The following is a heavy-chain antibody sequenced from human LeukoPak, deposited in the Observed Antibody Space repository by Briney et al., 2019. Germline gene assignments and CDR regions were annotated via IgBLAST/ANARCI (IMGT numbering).Heavy chain of an antibody. D-gene: IGHD1-7*01. V-gene: IGHV4-4*07. CDR1: GGSISNYY. J-gene: IGHJ6*03. Sequence: PSETLSLTCTVSGGSISNYYWSWIRQPAGKGLEWIGRIYTSGNTNYNPSLKSRVTMSVDTSKDQFSLKLSSVTAADTAVYYCARDMGTTPFYYYMGVWGKGTTVTVSS. CDR3: ARDMGTTPFYYYMGV. CDR2: IYTSGNT.